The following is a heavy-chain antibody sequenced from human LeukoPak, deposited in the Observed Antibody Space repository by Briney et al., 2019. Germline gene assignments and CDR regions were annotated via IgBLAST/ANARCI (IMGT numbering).Heavy chain of an antibody. CDR1: GYSISSGYY. Sequence: SETLSLTCTVSGYSISSGYYWGWSRAPRGKGREGIGSSNYSGSTYYNTSLKSRVTISGDTTKNPFSLRLNSVTTADPAVYYCARGSAHYDFWSGYYTRTNWFDPWGQGTLVTVSS. CDR2: SNYSGST. CDR3: ARGSAHYDFWSGYYTRTNWFDP. D-gene: IGHD3-3*01. V-gene: IGHV4-38-2*02. J-gene: IGHJ5*02.